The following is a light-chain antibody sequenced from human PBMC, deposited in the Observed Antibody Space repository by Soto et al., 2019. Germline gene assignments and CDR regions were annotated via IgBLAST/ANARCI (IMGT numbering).Light chain of an antibody. CDR2: QDS. Sequence: SYELTQPPSVSVSPGQTASITCSGDKLGDKYACWYQQKPGQSPVLVIYQDSKRPSGIPERFSGSNSGNTATLTISGTQPMDEADYYCQAWDSSTACVVFGGGTQLTVL. CDR1: KLGDKY. V-gene: IGLV3-1*01. CDR3: QAWDSSTACVV. J-gene: IGLJ2*01.